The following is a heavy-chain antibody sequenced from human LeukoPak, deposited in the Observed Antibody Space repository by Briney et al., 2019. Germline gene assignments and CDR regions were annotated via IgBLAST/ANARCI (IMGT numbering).Heavy chain of an antibody. CDR2: VSKDGSAT. Sequence: GGSLRLSCAASGFIFDGYAMNWVRQAPGKGLEWVAQVSKDGSATFYADSVRGRFTISRDNSKNTLSLQMDNLRVDDTAVYFCATGRVQLDYWGRGALVSVSS. J-gene: IGHJ4*02. V-gene: IGHV3-30*03. CDR1: GFIFDGYA. D-gene: IGHD3-10*01. CDR3: ATGRVQLDY.